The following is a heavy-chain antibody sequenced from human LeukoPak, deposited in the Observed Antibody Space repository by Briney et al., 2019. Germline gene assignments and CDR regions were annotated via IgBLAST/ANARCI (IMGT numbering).Heavy chain of an antibody. Sequence: ASVKVSCKASGYTFTGYYMHWVRQAPGQGLEWMGWISAYNGNTNYAQKLQGRVTMTTDTSTSTAYMELRSLRSDDTAVYYCARSDCSSTSCYTEAFDIWGQGTMVTVSS. CDR1: GYTFTGYY. CDR2: ISAYNGNT. V-gene: IGHV1-18*04. CDR3: ARSDCSSTSCYTEAFDI. D-gene: IGHD2-2*02. J-gene: IGHJ3*02.